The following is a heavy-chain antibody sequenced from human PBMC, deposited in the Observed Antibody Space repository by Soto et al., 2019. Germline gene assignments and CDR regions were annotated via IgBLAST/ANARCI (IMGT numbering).Heavy chain of an antibody. CDR3: ARGANYYDSSGYYQLDY. V-gene: IGHV4-30-2*01. CDR2: IYHSGST. CDR1: CGSISSGGYS. J-gene: IGHJ4*02. D-gene: IGHD3-22*01. Sequence: SETLSLTCAVSCGSISSGGYSWSWIRQPPGKGLEWIGYIYHSGSTYYNPSLKSRVTISVDRSKNQFSLRLSSVTAADTAVYYCARGANYYDSSGYYQLDYWGQGTLVTVSS.